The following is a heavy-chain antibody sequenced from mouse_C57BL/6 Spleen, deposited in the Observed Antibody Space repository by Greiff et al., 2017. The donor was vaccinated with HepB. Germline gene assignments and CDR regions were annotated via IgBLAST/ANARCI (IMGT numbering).Heavy chain of an antibody. Sequence: EVMLVESGGDLVKPGGSLKLSCAASGFTFSSYGMSWVRQTPDKRLEWVATISSGGSYTYYPDSVKGRFTISRDNAKNTLYLQMSSLKSEDTAMYYCARQSNYPPYYFDYWGQGTTLTVSS. CDR3: ARQSNYPPYYFDY. J-gene: IGHJ2*01. V-gene: IGHV5-6*01. D-gene: IGHD2-5*01. CDR1: GFTFSSYG. CDR2: ISSGGSYT.